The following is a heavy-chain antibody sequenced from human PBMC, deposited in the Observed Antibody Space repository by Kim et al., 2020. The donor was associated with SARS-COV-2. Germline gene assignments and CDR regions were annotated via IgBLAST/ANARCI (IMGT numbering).Heavy chain of an antibody. V-gene: IGHV3-7*03. J-gene: IGHJ6*02. D-gene: IGHD4-17*01. CDR1: GGTFSSYW. Sequence: GGSLRLSCAASGGTFSSYWMSWGRQAPGKGLEWVANIKQDGSEKYYVDSVKGRFTISRDNAKNSLYLQMNSLRAEDKAVYYCARQTTVTSHYYYYGMDVWGQGTTVTVSS. CDR2: IKQDGSEK. CDR3: ARQTTVTSHYYYYGMDV.